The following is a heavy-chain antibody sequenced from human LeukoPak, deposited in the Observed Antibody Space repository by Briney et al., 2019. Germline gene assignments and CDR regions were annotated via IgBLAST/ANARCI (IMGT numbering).Heavy chain of an antibody. CDR1: GGAFSGYH. J-gene: IGHJ4*02. D-gene: IGHD3-10*01. V-gene: IGHV4-34*01. Sequence: SETLSLTCAVYGGAFSGYHWNWIREAPGKGLEWSGEINHNGNTNYNPSLKGRVTISVDTSKNQFSLKLNSVTAADTAVYYCTRRSYDSGSYYDGWYFDYWGQGTLSPCPQ. CDR3: TRRSYDSGSYYDGWYFDY. CDR2: INHNGNT.